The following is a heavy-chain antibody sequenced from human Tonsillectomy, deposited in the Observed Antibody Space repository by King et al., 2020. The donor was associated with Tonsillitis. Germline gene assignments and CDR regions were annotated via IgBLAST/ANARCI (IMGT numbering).Heavy chain of an antibody. J-gene: IGHJ5*02. V-gene: IGHV4-34*01. CDR2: INNSGST. D-gene: IGHD2-21*02. CDR1: CGSFSGYY. CDR3: ASLAYCGGDCYSSWFDP. Sequence: VQLQQWGAGLLKPSETLSLTCAVYCGSFSGYYWSWIRQPPGKGLEWIGEINNSGSTNYNPSLKSRVTISVDTSKNQFSLKLSSVTAADTALYYCASLAYCGGDCYSSWFDPWGQGTLVTVSS.